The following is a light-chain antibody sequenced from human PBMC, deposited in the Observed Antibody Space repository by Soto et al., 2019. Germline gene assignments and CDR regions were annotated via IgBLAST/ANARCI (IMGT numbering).Light chain of an antibody. V-gene: IGKV3-20*01. CDR2: GVS. CDR1: QSVSSNY. CDR3: QQYGSSPST. J-gene: IGKJ3*01. Sequence: EIVLTQSPGTLSLSPGERATVSCRASQSVSSNYLAWYQQKPGQAPRLLIYGVSSRATGIPDRFSGSGSGTDITITISILEPEDFAVYYCQQYGSSPSTFGPGTKVEIK.